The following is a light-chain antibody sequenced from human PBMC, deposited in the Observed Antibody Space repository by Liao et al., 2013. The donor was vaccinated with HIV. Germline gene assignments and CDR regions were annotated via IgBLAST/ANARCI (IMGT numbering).Light chain of an antibody. CDR2: QDT. V-gene: IGLV3-1*01. Sequence: SYELSQPSSVSVSPGQKASITCSGDKLGDKYTCWYQQKPGQSPMLVIYQDTKRPSGTPERFSGSKSGNTATLTIRGTQAMDEAEYYCKVWDSFSTFVFGTGTKVTVL. CDR1: KLGDKY. J-gene: IGLJ1*01. CDR3: KVWDSFSTFV.